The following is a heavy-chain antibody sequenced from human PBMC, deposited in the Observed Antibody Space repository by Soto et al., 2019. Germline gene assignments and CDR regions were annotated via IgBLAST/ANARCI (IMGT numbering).Heavy chain of an antibody. CDR2: ISYDGSNK. D-gene: IGHD2-15*01. J-gene: IGHJ4*02. V-gene: IGHV3-30*03. CDR3: AGGQYYFDY. Sequence: QVQLVESGGGVVQPGRSLRLSCAASGFPFSSYGMHWVRQAPGKGLEWVAHISYDGSNKHYTDSVKGRFTSSRDNSKNMLYLEMSSLRAEDTAVYYCAGGQYYFDYCGQGTRVSVSS. CDR1: GFPFSSYG.